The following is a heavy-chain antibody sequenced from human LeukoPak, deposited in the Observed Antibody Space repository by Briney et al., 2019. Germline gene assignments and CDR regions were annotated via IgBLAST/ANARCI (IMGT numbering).Heavy chain of an antibody. CDR1: GGTFSSYA. CDR2: IIPIFGTA. D-gene: IGHD3-3*01. J-gene: IGHJ6*02. V-gene: IGHV1-69*13. CDR3: ARGVGLRFSPRDYYYYGMDV. Sequence: SVKVSCKASGGTFSSYAISWVRQAPGQGLEWMGGIIPIFGTANYAQKFQGRVTITADESTSTAYMELSSLRSEDTAVYYCARGVGLRFSPRDYYYYGMDVWGQGTTVTVSS.